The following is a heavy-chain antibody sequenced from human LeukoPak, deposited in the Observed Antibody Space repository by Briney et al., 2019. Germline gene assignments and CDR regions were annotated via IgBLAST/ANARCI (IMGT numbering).Heavy chain of an antibody. V-gene: IGHV3-48*01. CDR2: ISSSSSTT. D-gene: IGHD6-13*01. J-gene: IGHJ2*01. Sequence: PGGSLRLSCAASGFTFSGYSMNWVRQAPGKGLEWVSYISSSSSTTYSADSVKGRFIISRDNSKNTLYLQMNSLRAEDTAVYYCARATGSSWAARYFDLWGRGTLVTVSS. CDR1: GFTFSGYS. CDR3: ARATGSSWAARYFDL.